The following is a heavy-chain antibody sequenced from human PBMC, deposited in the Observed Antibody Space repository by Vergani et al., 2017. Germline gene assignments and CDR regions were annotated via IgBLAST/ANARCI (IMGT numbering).Heavy chain of an antibody. Sequence: VQLAESGGGLVQPGGSLRLSCAASGFKFSDHYMSWIRQAPGKGLEWVSHISPGASTVSYTDSVTGRFTVSRDNDNDSLTLDMTTLRVEDTAVYYCAKNPGISTTRHYYAMDVWGQGTTVTVSS. J-gene: IGHJ6*02. CDR3: AKNPGISTTRHYYAMDV. V-gene: IGHV3-11*04. D-gene: IGHD1-1*01. CDR2: ISPGASTV. CDR1: GFKFSDHY.